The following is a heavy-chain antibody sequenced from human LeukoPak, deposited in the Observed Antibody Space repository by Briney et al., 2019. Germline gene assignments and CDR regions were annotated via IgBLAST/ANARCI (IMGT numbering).Heavy chain of an antibody. D-gene: IGHD4-23*01. CDR1: GGTFSSYA. V-gene: IGHV1-69*05. CDR2: IIPIFGTA. Sequence: SVKVSCKASGGTFSSYAISWVRQAPGQGLEWMGRIIPIFGTANYAQKFQGRVTITTDESTSTAYTELSSLRSEDTAVYYCATRMGDYDGNSPCDYWGQGTLVTVSS. J-gene: IGHJ4*02. CDR3: ATRMGDYDGNSPCDY.